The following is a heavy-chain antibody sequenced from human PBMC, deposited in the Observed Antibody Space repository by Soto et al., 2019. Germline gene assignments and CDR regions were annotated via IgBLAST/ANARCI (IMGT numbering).Heavy chain of an antibody. CDR1: GDSISRTKW. CDR3: ATLPPRMELTLLPIPT. J-gene: IGHJ5*02. CDR2: IYPSGSP. Sequence: SGPGLGNPSGTMSLSCAVSGDSISRTKWWTWVRQSPGKGLEWIGEIYPSGSPTYSPSLGGRVTMSVDKSINQFSLRLRYVTAADTAVYYCATLPPRMELTLLPIPTWGQGTLVTVSA. V-gene: IGHV4-4*02. D-gene: IGHD1-7*01.